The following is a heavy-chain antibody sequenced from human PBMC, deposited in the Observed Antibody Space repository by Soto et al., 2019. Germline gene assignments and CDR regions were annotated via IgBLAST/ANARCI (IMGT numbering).Heavy chain of an antibody. D-gene: IGHD2-2*01. J-gene: IGHJ6*02. V-gene: IGHV3-48*02. Sequence: GGSLRLSCAASGFTFSSYSMNWARQAPGKGLEWVSYISSSSSTIYYADSVKGRFTISRDNAKNSLYLQMNSLRDEDTAVYYCARTTGYCSSTSCYFGYYYYYYGMDVWGQGTTVTVSS. CDR1: GFTFSSYS. CDR2: ISSSSSTI. CDR3: ARTTGYCSSTSCYFGYYYYYYGMDV.